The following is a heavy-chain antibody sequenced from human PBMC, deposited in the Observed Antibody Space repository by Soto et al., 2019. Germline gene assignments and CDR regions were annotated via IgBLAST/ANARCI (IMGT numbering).Heavy chain of an antibody. CDR3: AMMTAYSSGWLDY. Sequence: SETLSLTCTVSGGSISSGDYYWSWILQPPGKGLEWIGYIYYSGSTYYNPSLKSRVTISVDTSKNQFSLKLSSVTAADTAVYYCAMMTAYSSGWLDYWGQGTLVTVSS. CDR2: IYYSGST. J-gene: IGHJ4*02. V-gene: IGHV4-30-4*01. D-gene: IGHD6-19*01. CDR1: GGSISSGDYY.